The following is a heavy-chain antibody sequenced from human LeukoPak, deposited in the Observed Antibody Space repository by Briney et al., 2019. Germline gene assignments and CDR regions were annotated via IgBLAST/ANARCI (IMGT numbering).Heavy chain of an antibody. D-gene: IGHD5-18*01. Sequence: GGSLRLSCAASGFTFSTYEMTWVRQSPGKGLEWVSYISSSGSTIYYADSVKGRFTISRDNAKNSLYLQMNSLRAEDTAVYYCAREGRGYSYGIDYWGQGTLVTVSS. V-gene: IGHV3-48*03. CDR2: ISSSGSTI. J-gene: IGHJ4*02. CDR1: GFTFSTYE. CDR3: AREGRGYSYGIDY.